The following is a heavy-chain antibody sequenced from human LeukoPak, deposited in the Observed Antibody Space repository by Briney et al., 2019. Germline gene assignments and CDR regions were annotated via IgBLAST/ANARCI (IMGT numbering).Heavy chain of an antibody. CDR1: GGSITNYY. CDR2: IYYTGAT. Sequence: SETLSLTCTVSGGSITNYYWSWIRQPPGKGLEWIGYIYYTGATNYNPSLKSRVTMSVDTSKNRFYLKVSSVTAADTAVYYCASVRGDNYYGMDVWGQGTTVTVSS. V-gene: IGHV4-59*08. J-gene: IGHJ6*02. D-gene: IGHD2-15*01. CDR3: ASVRGDNYYGMDV.